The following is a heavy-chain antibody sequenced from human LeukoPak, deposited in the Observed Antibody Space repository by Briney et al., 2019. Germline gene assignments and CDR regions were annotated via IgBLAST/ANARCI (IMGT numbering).Heavy chain of an antibody. CDR2: IYHSGST. CDR1: GYSISSGYY. V-gene: IGHV4-38-2*01. CDR3: ARNWNALSYYYYYMDV. Sequence: SETLSLTCAVSGYSISSGYYWGWIRQPPGKGLEWIGSIYHSGSTYYNPSLKSRLTISVDTSKNQFSLKLSSVTAADTAVYYCARNWNALSYYYYYMDVWGKGTTVTVSS. D-gene: IGHD1-1*01. J-gene: IGHJ6*03.